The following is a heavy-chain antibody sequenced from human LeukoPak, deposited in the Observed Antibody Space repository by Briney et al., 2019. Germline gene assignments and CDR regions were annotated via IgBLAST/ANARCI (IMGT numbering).Heavy chain of an antibody. CDR2: VNHSGYT. CDR3: ARMTTGHDF. D-gene: IGHD4-17*01. CDR1: GTSFSSYY. V-gene: IGHV4-34*01. J-gene: IGHJ4*02. Sequence: PSETLSLTCAVSGTSFSSYYWSWIRQPPGKGLEWIGEVNHSGYTNDNPSLKSRVTISVDTSKNQLSLRLRSVTAADTGVYFCARMTTGHDFWGQGTLVTVSS.